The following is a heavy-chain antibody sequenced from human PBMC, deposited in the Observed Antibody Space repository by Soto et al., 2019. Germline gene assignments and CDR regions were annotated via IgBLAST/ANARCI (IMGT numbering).Heavy chain of an antibody. Sequence: EVQLVESGGGLVQPGGSLKLSCAASGFTFSDSSMHWVRQAPGKGLEWLGRIRSRSNSYAAAYAVSVKGRFTISRDDSKNTAYLQMNSLKTEDTAVYYCTRHADPYQYNYRWYHSQYYFDYWGQGALVIVSS. CDR1: GFTFSDSS. V-gene: IGHV3-73*02. CDR2: IRSRSNSYAA. J-gene: IGHJ4*02. CDR3: TRHADPYQYNYRWYHSQYYFDY. D-gene: IGHD1-20*01.